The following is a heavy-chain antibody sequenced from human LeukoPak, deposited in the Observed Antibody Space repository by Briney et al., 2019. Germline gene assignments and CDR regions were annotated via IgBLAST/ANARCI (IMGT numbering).Heavy chain of an antibody. V-gene: IGHV3-7*01. CDR2: IKQDGSDK. CDR3: AKSHSYGFDY. Sequence: PGGSPRLSCAASGFTFSSYWMSWVRQAPGKGLEWVANIKQDGSDKYYVDSMKGRFTISRDNAKNSLYLQMNSLRAEDTAVYYCAKSHSYGFDYWGQGTLVTVSS. CDR1: GFTFSSYW. J-gene: IGHJ4*02. D-gene: IGHD5-18*01.